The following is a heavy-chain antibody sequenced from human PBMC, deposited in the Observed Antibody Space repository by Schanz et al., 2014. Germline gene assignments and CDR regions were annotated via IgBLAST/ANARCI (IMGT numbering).Heavy chain of an antibody. CDR2: ISVYNHNK. J-gene: IGHJ5*02. Sequence: GPGVKKPGASVRVSCKASGYTFTTYAMSWVRQAPGQGLEWMGWISVYNHNKEYDQKFQGRVTMTTDTSTSTAYMELRSLRSDDTAVYYCAKAEYDILTDSYSRLDPWGQGTLVTVSS. V-gene: IGHV1-18*01. CDR3: AKAEYDILTDSYSRLDP. D-gene: IGHD3-9*01. CDR1: GYTFTTYA.